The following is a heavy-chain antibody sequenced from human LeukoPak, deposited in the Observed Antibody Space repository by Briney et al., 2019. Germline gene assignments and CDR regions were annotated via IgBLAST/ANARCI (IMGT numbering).Heavy chain of an antibody. CDR2: INQGGSDK. CDR3: AKAGYSSGWHQLDP. Sequence: GGSLRLSCAASGFTFSGHWMRWVRQAPGKGLEWVANINQGGSDKYYVDSVKGRFTISRDNANNLLYLQMNSLRGEDTAVYYCAKAGYSSGWHQLDPWGQGTLVTVSS. CDR1: GFTFSGHW. V-gene: IGHV3-7*01. D-gene: IGHD6-19*01. J-gene: IGHJ5*02.